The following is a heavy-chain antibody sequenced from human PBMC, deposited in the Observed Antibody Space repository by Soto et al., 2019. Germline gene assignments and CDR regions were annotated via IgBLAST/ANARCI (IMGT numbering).Heavy chain of an antibody. Sequence: QVQLVESGGGVVQPGRSLRLSCAASGFTFSSYAIHWVRQAPGKGLEWVAVISYDGSNKYYADSVKGRFTISRDNSKNTLYVQMNSLRAEDTAVYYCARAGGLLVDYWGQGTPVTVSS. CDR3: ARAGGLLVDY. D-gene: IGHD1-26*01. V-gene: IGHV3-30-3*01. CDR1: GFTFSSYA. CDR2: ISYDGSNK. J-gene: IGHJ4*02.